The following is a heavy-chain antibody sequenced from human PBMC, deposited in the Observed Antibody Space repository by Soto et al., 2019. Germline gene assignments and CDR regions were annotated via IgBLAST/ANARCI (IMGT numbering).Heavy chain of an antibody. CDR3: ARGIVGTLGYGMDV. CDR2: IYHSGST. Sequence: QVQLQESGPGLVKPSGTLSLTCAVSGGSISSSNWWSWVRQPPGKGLEWIGEIYHSGSTNYNPSLTARVTRSVDKSKSQFSRKLSSVTAADTAVHYCARGIVGTLGYGMDVWGQGTTVTVSS. V-gene: IGHV4-4*02. D-gene: IGHD1-26*01. CDR1: GGSISSSNW. J-gene: IGHJ6*02.